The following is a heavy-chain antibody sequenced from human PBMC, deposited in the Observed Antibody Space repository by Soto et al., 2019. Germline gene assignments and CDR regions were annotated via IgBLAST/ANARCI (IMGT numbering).Heavy chain of an antibody. CDR1: GYSFTSYY. CDR3: ARSSGGNFGIIIEGTNWFAP. V-gene: IGHV1-46*01. J-gene: IGHJ5*02. CDR2: INPHGGST. D-gene: IGHD1-26*01. Sequence: GESLKISCKGSGYSFTSYYINWVRQAPGQGLEWMGVINPHGGSTAYAQKFKGRVTLTRDTSASTVYMEVSSLTSEDTAMYYCARSSGGNFGIIIEGTNWFAPWGQGTLVTVSS.